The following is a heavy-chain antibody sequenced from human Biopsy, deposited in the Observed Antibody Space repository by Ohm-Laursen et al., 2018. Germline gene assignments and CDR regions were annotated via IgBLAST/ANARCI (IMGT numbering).Heavy chain of an antibody. CDR1: GFDFSNYA. CDR2: IGGSGGST. D-gene: IGHD3-3*01. V-gene: IGHV3-23*01. J-gene: IGHJ4*02. Sequence: SLRLSCSAPGFDFSNYALSWVRQAPVKGLEWVSGIGGSGGSTYYADSVKGRFTISRDNSKNTLYLQMNSLRAEDTALYYCARGGQGGFLEWLFIGWGQGTLVTVSS. CDR3: ARGGQGGFLEWLFIG.